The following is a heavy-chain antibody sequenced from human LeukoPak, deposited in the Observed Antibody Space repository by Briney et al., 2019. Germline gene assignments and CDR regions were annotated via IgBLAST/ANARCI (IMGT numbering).Heavy chain of an antibody. CDR2: MNPNSGNT. Sequence: ASVKVSCEASGYTFTSYDINWVRQATGQGLEWMGWMNPNSGNTGYAQKFQGRVTMTRNTSISTAYMELSSLRSEDTAVYYCARGGPPYSSSWYWFDPWGQGTLVTVSS. J-gene: IGHJ5*02. V-gene: IGHV1-8*01. CDR1: GYTFTSYD. CDR3: ARGGPPYSSSWYWFDP. D-gene: IGHD6-13*01.